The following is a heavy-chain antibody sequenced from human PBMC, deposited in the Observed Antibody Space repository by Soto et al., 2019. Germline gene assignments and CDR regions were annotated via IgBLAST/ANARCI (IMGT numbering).Heavy chain of an antibody. V-gene: IGHV3-23*01. CDR2: ISGSGDST. J-gene: IGHJ1*01. D-gene: IGHD6-19*01. Sequence: PGGSLRLSCAASGFTLSDYAMTWVRQGPGKGLEWVSAISGSGDSTYYTDSVKGRFTISRDNSKNTLYLQMNSLRAEDTAVYYCAKGVPGIAVAGTGYFQHWGQG. CDR1: GFTLSDYA. CDR3: AKGVPGIAVAGTGYFQH.